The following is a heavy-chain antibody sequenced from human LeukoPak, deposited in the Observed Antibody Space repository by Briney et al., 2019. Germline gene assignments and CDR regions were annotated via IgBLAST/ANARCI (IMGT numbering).Heavy chain of an antibody. CDR3: AKDSYHYYYDSSGYPDC. CDR1: GFTFSSYA. Sequence: QPGGSLRLSCAASGFTFSSYAMSWVRQAPGKGLEWVSAISGSGGNTYYADSVKGRFTISRDNSKNTLYLQMNSLRAEDTAVYYCAKDSYHYYYDSSGYPDCWGQGTLVTVSS. J-gene: IGHJ4*02. CDR2: ISGSGGNT. D-gene: IGHD3-22*01. V-gene: IGHV3-23*01.